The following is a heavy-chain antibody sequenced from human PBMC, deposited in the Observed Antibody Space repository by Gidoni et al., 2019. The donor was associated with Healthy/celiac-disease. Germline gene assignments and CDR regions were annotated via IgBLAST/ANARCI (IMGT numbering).Heavy chain of an antibody. J-gene: IGHJ4*02. Sequence: QVQLQQWGAGLLKPSETLSLTCAVYGGSFSGYYWSWIRQPPGKGLEWIGEINHSGSTNYNPSLKSRVTISVDTSKNQFSLKLSSVTAADTAVYYCARGASCSGGSCYTDYYFDYWGQGTLVTVSS. CDR1: GGSFSGYY. CDR2: INHSGST. CDR3: ARGASCSGGSCYTDYYFDY. V-gene: IGHV4-34*01. D-gene: IGHD2-15*01.